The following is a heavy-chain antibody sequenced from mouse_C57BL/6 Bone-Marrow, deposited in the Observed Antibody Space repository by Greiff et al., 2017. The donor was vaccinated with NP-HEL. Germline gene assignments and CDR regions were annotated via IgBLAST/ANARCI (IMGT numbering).Heavy chain of an antibody. CDR2: SRNKANDYTT. Sequence: DVQLVESGGGLVQSGRSLRLSCATSGFTFSDFYMEWVRQAPGKGLEWIAASRNKANDYTTEYSASVKGRFIVSRDTSQSILYLQMNALRAEDTAIYYCARSYYGNPYWYFDVWGTGTTVTVSS. V-gene: IGHV7-1*01. CDR1: GFTFSDFY. D-gene: IGHD2-10*01. CDR3: ARSYYGNPYWYFDV. J-gene: IGHJ1*03.